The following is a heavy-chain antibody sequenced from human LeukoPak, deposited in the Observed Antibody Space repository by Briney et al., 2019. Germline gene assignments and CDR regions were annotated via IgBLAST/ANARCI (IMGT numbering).Heavy chain of an antibody. CDR2: INHNSGGT. CDR1: GYTFTAHY. V-gene: IGHV1-2*02. D-gene: IGHD2-2*01. J-gene: IGHJ6*02. Sequence: VASVKVSCKASGYTFTAHYLHWVRQAPGQGLEWMAWINHNSGGTNYAQKLQGRVTMTTDTSTSTAYMELRSLRSDDTAVYYCARPPAATSEYYYGMDVWGQGTTVTVSS. CDR3: ARPPAATSEYYYGMDV.